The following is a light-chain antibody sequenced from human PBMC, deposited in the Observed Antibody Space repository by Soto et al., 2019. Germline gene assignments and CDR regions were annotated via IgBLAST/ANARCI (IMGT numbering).Light chain of an antibody. CDR2: DAS. V-gene: IGKV3-11*01. CDR3: QQRNYWPIT. J-gene: IGKJ5*01. CDR1: QSVGSY. Sequence: EIVMTQPPATLSLSPGGGATLSCRGIQSVGSYLAWYQQKLGQAPRLLIYDASKRATGIPARFSGSGSGTDFTLTINSLEPEDFAVYYCQQRNYWPITFGQGTRLEIK.